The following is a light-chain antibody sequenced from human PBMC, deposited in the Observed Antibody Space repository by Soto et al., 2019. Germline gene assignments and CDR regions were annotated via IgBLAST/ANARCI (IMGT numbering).Light chain of an antibody. V-gene: IGKV3-20*01. CDR1: QSVSSTY. CDR3: QQYGSSYT. J-gene: IGKJ2*01. CDR2: GTS. Sequence: ELVLTQSPGTLSLSPGERATLSCRASQSVSSTYLAWYQQKPGQAPRLLIYGTSSRATGIPDRISGSGSGTDFTLTISRLEPEDFAVYFCQQYGSSYTFGQRTKLEIK.